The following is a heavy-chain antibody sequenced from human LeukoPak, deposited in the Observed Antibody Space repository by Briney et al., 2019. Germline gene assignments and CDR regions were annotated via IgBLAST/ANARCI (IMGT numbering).Heavy chain of an antibody. CDR3: AREGTSGWYGDY. D-gene: IGHD6-19*01. Sequence: PGKSLRLSCAASGFTFRSHGMHWVRQAPGKGLEWVGVILYDGSDSYYTDSVKGRFTLSRDNSKNTLYLQMNSLRAEDTAVYYCAREGTSGWYGDYWGQGTLVTVSS. V-gene: IGHV3-30*03. CDR1: GFTFRSHG. CDR2: ILYDGSDS. J-gene: IGHJ4*02.